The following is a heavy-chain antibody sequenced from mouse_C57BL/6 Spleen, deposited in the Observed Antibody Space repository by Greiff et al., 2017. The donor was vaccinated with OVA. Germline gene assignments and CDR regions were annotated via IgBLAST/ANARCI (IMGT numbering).Heavy chain of an antibody. CDR1: GFTFTDYY. J-gene: IGHJ2*01. CDR2: IRNEANGYTT. D-gene: IGHD5-5*01. V-gene: IGHV7-3*01. Sequence: EVHLVESGGGLVQPGGSLSLSCAASGFTFTDYYMSWVRQPPGKALEWMGFIRNEANGYTTEYSASVKGRFTISRDNSQSILYLQMNALRAEDSAAYYCARYNYRGYFDYWGQGTTLTVSS. CDR3: ARYNYRGYFDY.